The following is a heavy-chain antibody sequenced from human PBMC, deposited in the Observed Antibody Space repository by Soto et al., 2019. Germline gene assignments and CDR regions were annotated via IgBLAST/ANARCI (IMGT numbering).Heavy chain of an antibody. J-gene: IGHJ6*02. Sequence: SETLSLTCTVALGSIISSSNYWGWIRQPPGKGLEWIGSIYYSGSTYYNPSLKSRVTISVDTSKNQFSLKLSSVTAADTAVYYCARRQGRLYYYYYGMGVWGQGTTVT. CDR2: IYYSGST. V-gene: IGHV4-39*01. CDR1: LGSIISSSNY. D-gene: IGHD2-15*01. CDR3: ARRQGRLYYYYYGMGV.